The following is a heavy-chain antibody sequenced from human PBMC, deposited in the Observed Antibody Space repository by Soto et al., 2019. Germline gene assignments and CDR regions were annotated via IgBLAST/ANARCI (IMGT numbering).Heavy chain of an antibody. J-gene: IGHJ4*02. Sequence: QITLKESGPPLVKPTQTLTLTCTFSGFSFSTTGVGVGWIRQPPGKALEWLALIYWDDDKRYRPSLKSRLTITKDTSKNQVVLTMTHMDPVDTATYYCAHRQAQGIGLAGTFDSWGQGTLVTVSS. CDR2: IYWDDDK. CDR3: AHRQAQGIGLAGTFDS. V-gene: IGHV2-5*02. CDR1: GFSFSTTGVG. D-gene: IGHD6-19*01.